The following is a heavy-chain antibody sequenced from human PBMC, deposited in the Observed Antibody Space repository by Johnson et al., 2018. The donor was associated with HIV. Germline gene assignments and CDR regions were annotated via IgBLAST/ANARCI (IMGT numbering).Heavy chain of an antibody. J-gene: IGHJ3*02. D-gene: IGHD6-19*01. CDR1: RFTFDDYA. CDR3: AKDIASGYTNGGTLDI. CDR2: INWDGDST. V-gene: IGHV3-43D*03. Sequence: GESGGVVVHPGGSLRLSCETSRFTFDDYAMHWVRQAPGKGLEWVSLINWDGDSTYYADSVTGRFTISRYNSKTSLYLQMNSLRPEDTRLYFCAKDIASGYTNGGTLDIWGQGTMVTVSS.